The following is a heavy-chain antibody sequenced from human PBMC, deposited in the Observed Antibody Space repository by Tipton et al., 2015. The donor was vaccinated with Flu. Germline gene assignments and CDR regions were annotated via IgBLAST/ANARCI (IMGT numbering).Heavy chain of an antibody. CDR3: ARGTNSILSLPFDN. D-gene: IGHD3-3*02. Sequence: TLSLTCTVSYNSINTYFWTWIRQPPGEGLEWIGSISYSGSTDYNPSLMGRVTISGDTSKNQFSLRLSSVTAADTAVYYCARGTNSILSLPFDNWGQGTLVTVSS. CDR1: YNSINTYF. J-gene: IGHJ4*02. V-gene: IGHV4-59*08. CDR2: ISYSGST.